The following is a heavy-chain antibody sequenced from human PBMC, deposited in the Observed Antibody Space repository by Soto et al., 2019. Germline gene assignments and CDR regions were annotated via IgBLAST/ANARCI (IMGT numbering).Heavy chain of an antibody. D-gene: IGHD6-19*01. V-gene: IGHV4-4*02. Sequence: QVQLQESGPGLVKPSGTLSLTCAVSSGSISSSNWWRWVRQPPGKGLEWIGEIYHSGSTNYNPYLKRRVTISVDKSKSQCALKLSSVTAADTAVYYCARGGRGWYLDYWGQGTLVTVSS. CDR2: IYHSGST. J-gene: IGHJ4*02. CDR3: ARGGRGWYLDY. CDR1: SGSISSSNW.